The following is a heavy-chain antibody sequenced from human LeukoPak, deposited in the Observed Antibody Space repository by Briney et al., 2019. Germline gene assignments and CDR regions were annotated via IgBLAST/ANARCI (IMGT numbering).Heavy chain of an antibody. V-gene: IGHV1-2*02. J-gene: IGHJ4*02. D-gene: IGHD6-13*01. CDR3: ARLIAAAVGDFDY. CDR1: GYTFTGYY. CDR2: INPNSGGT. Sequence: ASVKVSCKASGYTFTGYYMHWVRQAPGQGLEWMGWINPNSGGTNYAQKFQGRVTTTRDTSISTAYMELSRLRSDDTAVYYCARLIAAAVGDFDYWGQGTLVTVSS.